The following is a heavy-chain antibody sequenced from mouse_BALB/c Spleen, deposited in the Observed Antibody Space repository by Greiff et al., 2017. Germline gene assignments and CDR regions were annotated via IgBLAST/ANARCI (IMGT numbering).Heavy chain of an antibody. V-gene: IGHV14-3*02. CDR3: ARGQRGYYAMDY. CDR2: IDPANGNT. D-gene: IGHD3-3*01. J-gene: IGHJ4*01. CDR1: GFNIKDTY. Sequence: VQLKQSGAELVKPGASVKLSCTASGFNIKDTYMHWVKQRPEQGLEWIGRIDPANGNTKYDPKFQGKATITADTSSNTAYLQLSSLTSEDTAVYYCARGQRGYYAMDYWGQGTSVTVSS.